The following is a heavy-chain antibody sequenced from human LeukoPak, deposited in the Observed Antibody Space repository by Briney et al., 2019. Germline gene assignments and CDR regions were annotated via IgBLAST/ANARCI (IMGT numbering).Heavy chain of an antibody. CDR1: GGSISSYY. CDR3: ARGLSWFDP. J-gene: IGHJ5*02. D-gene: IGHD2/OR15-2a*01. CDR2: IYYSGST. Sequence: SETLSLTCTVSGGSISSYYWSWIRQPPGKGLEWIGYIYYSGSTNYNPSLKSRVTISVDTSKNQFSLKLSSVTAADTAVYYCARGLSWFDPWGQGTLVTVSS. V-gene: IGHV4-59*01.